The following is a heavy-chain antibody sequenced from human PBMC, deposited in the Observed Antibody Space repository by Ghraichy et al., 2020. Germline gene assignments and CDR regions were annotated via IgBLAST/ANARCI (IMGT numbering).Heavy chain of an antibody. CDR3: ARDYAGNSGADP. D-gene: IGHD4-23*01. V-gene: IGHV4-31*02. J-gene: IGHJ5*02. Sequence: TLSLTCSVSGASISRGGDYWSWIRQHPGKGLEWIGYIYYTGSTFYNPSLESRVSISVDTTKNQVSLKLTSVTAADTAVYYCARDYAGNSGADPWGQGTLVTDSA. CDR2: IYYTGST. CDR1: GASISRGGDY.